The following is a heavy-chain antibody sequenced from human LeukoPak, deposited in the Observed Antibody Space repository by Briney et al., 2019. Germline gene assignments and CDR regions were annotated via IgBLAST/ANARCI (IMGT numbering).Heavy chain of an antibody. V-gene: IGHV3-23*01. J-gene: IGHJ4*02. D-gene: IGHD3-3*01. CDR1: GSTYSSYD. CDR2: ISGSGGST. Sequence: PGGSLRLSCAASGSTYSSYDMSWVRQAPGKGLEWVSAISGSGGSTYYADSVKGRFTISRDNSKNTLYLQMNSLRAEDTAVYYCAKIFGVVRFDYWGQGTLVTVSS. CDR3: AKIFGVVRFDY.